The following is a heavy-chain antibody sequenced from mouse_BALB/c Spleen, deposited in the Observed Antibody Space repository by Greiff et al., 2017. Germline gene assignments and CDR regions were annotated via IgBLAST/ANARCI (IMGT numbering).Heavy chain of an antibody. CDR3: ARQRGEDY. CDR1: GFTFSSYD. J-gene: IGHJ4*01. Sequence: EVKLMESGGGLVQPGGSLKLSCAASGFTFSSYDMSWVRQTPEKRLEWVAYISSGGGSTYYPDTVKGRFTISRDNAKNTLYLQMSSLKSEDTAMYYCARQRGEDYWGQGTSVTVSS. V-gene: IGHV5-12-1*01. CDR2: ISSGGGST.